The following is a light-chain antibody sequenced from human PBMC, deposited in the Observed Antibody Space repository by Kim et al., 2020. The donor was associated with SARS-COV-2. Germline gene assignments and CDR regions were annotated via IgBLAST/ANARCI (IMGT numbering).Light chain of an antibody. CDR2: QDS. J-gene: IGLJ2*01. V-gene: IGLV3-1*01. CDR3: QAWDSSTVV. Sequence: SYELTQPPSVSVSPGQTASITCSGDKLGDKYACWYQQKPGQSPLLVIYQDSKRSSGIPERFSGSNSGNKATLTISGTQAMDEADYYCQAWDSSTVVFGGG. CDR1: KLGDKY.